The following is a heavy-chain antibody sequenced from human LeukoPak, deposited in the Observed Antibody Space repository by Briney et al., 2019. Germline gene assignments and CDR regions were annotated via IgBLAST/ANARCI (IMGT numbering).Heavy chain of an antibody. Sequence: PGGSLRLSCAASGFTFSAYGMQWVRQAPGKGLEWVGVLLDDGSNAHYADAVRGRFTVSRDNSKNTLYLQMNSLRDEDTAVYYCARDSITGDSSLDYWGRGTLVTVSS. J-gene: IGHJ4*02. CDR3: ARDSITGDSSLDY. D-gene: IGHD7-27*01. V-gene: IGHV3-33*05. CDR1: GFTFSAYG. CDR2: LLDDGSNA.